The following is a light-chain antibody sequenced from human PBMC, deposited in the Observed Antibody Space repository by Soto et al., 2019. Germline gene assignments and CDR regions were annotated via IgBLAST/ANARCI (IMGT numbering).Light chain of an antibody. CDR1: QSASSN. CDR2: GAS. Sequence: EVVLTQSPATLSLSPGDRATLSCRASQSASSNLAWYQQKPGQSPRLLIYGASTRATGVPPRFSGSRSGTEFTLTSSAVQSEDFAVYYCQQDYHWPPYTFGQGTKL. J-gene: IGKJ2*01. CDR3: QQDYHWPPYT. V-gene: IGKV3-15*01.